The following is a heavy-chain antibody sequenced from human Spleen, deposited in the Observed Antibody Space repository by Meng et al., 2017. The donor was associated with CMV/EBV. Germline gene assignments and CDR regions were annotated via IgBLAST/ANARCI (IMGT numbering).Heavy chain of an antibody. J-gene: IGHJ2*01. CDR1: GGSISSGDYY. V-gene: IGHV4-30-4*02. Sequence: CTVSGGSISSGDYYWSWIRQPPGKGQEWVGYIYYSGSTYYNPSLKSRVTISVDTSKNQFSLRLSSVTAADTAIYYCARKSPYWYFDLWGRGTLVTVSS. CDR3: ARKSPYWYFDL. CDR2: IYYSGST.